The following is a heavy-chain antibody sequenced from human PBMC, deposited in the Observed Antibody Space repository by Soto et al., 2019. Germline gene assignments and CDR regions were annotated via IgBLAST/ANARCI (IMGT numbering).Heavy chain of an antibody. J-gene: IGHJ4*02. Sequence: SETLSLTCAVYGWSFSGSYWNWIRQPPGKGLEWIGEINQSGSTNYNPSLKSRVTISVDTSKNQFSLKLSSVTAADTAVYYCARGSDYYDSSGNYYFDYWGQGTLVTVSS. D-gene: IGHD3-22*01. CDR1: GWSFSGSY. CDR3: ARGSDYYDSSGNYYFDY. V-gene: IGHV4-34*09. CDR2: INQSGST.